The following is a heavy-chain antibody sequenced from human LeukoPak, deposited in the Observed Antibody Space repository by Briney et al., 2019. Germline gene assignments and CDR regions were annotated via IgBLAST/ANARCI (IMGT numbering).Heavy chain of an antibody. CDR3: ARLRRPPYYYYYMDV. CDR2: INHSGGT. D-gene: IGHD4-17*01. CDR1: GGSFSGYY. Sequence: SETLSLTCAAYGGSFSGYYWSWIRQPPGKGLEWIGEINHSGGTNYNPSLKSRVTISVDTSKNQFSLKLSSVTAADTAVYYCARLRRPPYYYYYMDVWGKGTTVTISS. J-gene: IGHJ6*03. V-gene: IGHV4-34*01.